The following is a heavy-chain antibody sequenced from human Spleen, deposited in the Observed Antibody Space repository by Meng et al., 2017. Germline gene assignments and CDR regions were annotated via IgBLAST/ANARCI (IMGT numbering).Heavy chain of an antibody. CDR3: ARGPTTMAHDFDY. CDR2: INHSGST. Sequence: QGRLQQWGAGLLNPSETLSLTCVVSGGSFSDYYWSWIRQPPGKGLEWIGEINHSGSTNYNPSLESRATISVDTSQNNLSLKLSSVTAADSAVYYCARGPTTMAHDFDYWGQGTLVTVSS. D-gene: IGHD4-11*01. V-gene: IGHV4-34*01. CDR1: GGSFSDYY. J-gene: IGHJ4*02.